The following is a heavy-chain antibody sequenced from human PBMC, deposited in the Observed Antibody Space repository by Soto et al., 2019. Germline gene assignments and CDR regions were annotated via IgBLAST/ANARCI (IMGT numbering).Heavy chain of an antibody. CDR3: ARCRTTGTTDLFYI. V-gene: IGHV1-69*01. J-gene: IGHJ4*02. D-gene: IGHD1-1*01. CDR1: GVTFSSYG. Sequence: QVQLVQSAAEVKKPGSSVKVSCKASGVTFSSYGISWVRQAPGQGLEWMGGIIPIYATANYAQKLQGRVTISADASTSTAYMGLSSLTSEDTAVYYCARCRTTGTTDLFYIWGEGNLVTVSS. CDR2: IIPIYATA.